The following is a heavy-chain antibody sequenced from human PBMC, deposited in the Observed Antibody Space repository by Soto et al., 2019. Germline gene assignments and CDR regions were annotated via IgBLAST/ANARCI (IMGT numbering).Heavy chain of an antibody. Sequence: QVQLVESGGGVVQPGRPLRLSCAASGITLSTYGMHWVRQAPGKGLEWVAVISYDGSNKYYADSVKGRFTISRDKSKNTVYLQLNSLRAEHTAVYYCAKDPLAGYTTLWGQGALVTVSS. J-gene: IGHJ4*02. D-gene: IGHD5-12*01. CDR2: ISYDGSNK. CDR3: AKDPLAGYTTL. V-gene: IGHV3-30*18. CDR1: GITLSTYG.